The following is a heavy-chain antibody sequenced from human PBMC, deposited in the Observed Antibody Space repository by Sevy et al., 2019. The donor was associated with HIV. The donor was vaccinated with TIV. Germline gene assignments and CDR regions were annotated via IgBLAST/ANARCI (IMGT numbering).Heavy chain of an antibody. CDR1: GYTLNEFS. CDR3: AKTKDYYDSSGYPFDY. D-gene: IGHD3-22*01. J-gene: IGHJ4*02. V-gene: IGHV1-24*01. Sequence: ASVKVSCKVSGYTLNEFSMHWVRQAPGKGLEWMTTFDPEDGDPEDGKTIYAQKFLGRVTVTEATSTDTAYIELSSLRSEDTAVYYCAKTKDYYDSSGYPFDYWGQGTLVTVSS. CDR2: FDPEDGDPEDGKT.